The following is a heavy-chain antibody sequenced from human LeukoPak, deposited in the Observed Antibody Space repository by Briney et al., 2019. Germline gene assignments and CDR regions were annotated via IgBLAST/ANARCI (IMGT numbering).Heavy chain of an antibody. J-gene: IGHJ5*02. CDR1: GGSIIGYY. V-gene: IGHV4-59*01. CDR2: IYYSGST. CDR3: ASLSSGSYNWFDP. D-gene: IGHD1-26*01. Sequence: PSETLSFTSTVSGGSIIGYYWSWIGQPPGKELKGFGYIYYSGSTNYNPSLKSRVTISVDTSKNQFSLKLSSVTAADTAVYYCASLSSGSYNWFDPWGQGTLVTVSS.